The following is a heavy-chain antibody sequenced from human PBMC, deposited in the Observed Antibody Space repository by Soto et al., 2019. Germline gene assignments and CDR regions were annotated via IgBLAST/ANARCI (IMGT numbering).Heavy chain of an antibody. CDR3: ARDPRGDFWSGPNWFDP. Sequence: QVRLVQSGAEVKKPWASVKVSCKASGYTFTSYAMHWVRQAPGQRLEWMGWINAGNGNTKYSQKFQGRVTITRDTSASTAYMELSSLRSEDTAVYYCARDPRGDFWSGPNWFDPWGQGTLVTVSS. D-gene: IGHD3-3*01. CDR1: GYTFTSYA. J-gene: IGHJ5*02. CDR2: INAGNGNT. V-gene: IGHV1-3*01.